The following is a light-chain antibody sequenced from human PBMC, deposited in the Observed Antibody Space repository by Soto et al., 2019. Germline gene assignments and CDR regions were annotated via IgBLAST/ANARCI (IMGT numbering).Light chain of an antibody. CDR2: DVG. J-gene: IGLJ1*01. CDR3: GSFKNRTFYV. Sequence: QSVLTQPASVSESPGQSITISCTGTSSDVGGYNYVSWYQQHPGKAPKLMIYDVGNRPSGVSNRFSGSKSGNTASLTLSRLQNEEEADHYCGSFKNRTFYVFGTGTKVTVL. CDR1: SSDVGGYNY. V-gene: IGLV2-14*01.